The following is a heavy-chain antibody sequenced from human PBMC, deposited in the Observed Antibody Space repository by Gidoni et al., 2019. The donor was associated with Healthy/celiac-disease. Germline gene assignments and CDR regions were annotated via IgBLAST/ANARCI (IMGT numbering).Heavy chain of an antibody. V-gene: IGHV3-66*02. CDR1: GFTVSSNY. D-gene: IGHD3-3*01. J-gene: IGHJ4*02. CDR3: ASLPTIFAEYDY. CDR2: IYSGGST. Sequence: EVQLVESGGGLVHPGGSLRLSCAASGFTVSSNYMSWVRQAPGKGLEWVSVIYSGGSTYYADSVKGRFTISRDNSKNTLYLQMNSLRAEDTAVYYCASLPTIFAEYDYWGQGTLVTVSS.